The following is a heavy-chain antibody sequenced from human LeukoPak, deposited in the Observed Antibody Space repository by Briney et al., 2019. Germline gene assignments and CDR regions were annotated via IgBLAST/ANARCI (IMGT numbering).Heavy chain of an antibody. CDR1: GFTFSSYE. J-gene: IGHJ4*02. CDR2: ISSSGSTI. V-gene: IGHV3-48*03. Sequence: PWGSLRLSCAASGFTFSSYEMNWVRQAPGKGLGWVSYISSSGSTIYYADSVKGRFTISRDNAKNSLYLQMNSLRAEDTAVYYCARDQGFYDILTGIDYWGQGTLVTVSS. D-gene: IGHD3-9*01. CDR3: ARDQGFYDILTGIDY.